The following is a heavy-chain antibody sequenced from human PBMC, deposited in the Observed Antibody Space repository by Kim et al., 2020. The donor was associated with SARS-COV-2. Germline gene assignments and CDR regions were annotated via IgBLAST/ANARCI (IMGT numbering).Heavy chain of an antibody. CDR3: ARWQHGGPAEYFQL. D-gene: IGHD2-15*01. Sequence: GGSLRLSCAASGMTFSDFSFNWVRQAPGKGLDWDSYIGTTGATIYHADSAKGRFTISSDNDKNSLYLEMNSLRDEDSAVYYCARWQHGGPAEYFQLWGQGTLVTVAS. CDR1: GMTFSDFS. J-gene: IGHJ1*01. V-gene: IGHV3-48*02. CDR2: IGTTGATI.